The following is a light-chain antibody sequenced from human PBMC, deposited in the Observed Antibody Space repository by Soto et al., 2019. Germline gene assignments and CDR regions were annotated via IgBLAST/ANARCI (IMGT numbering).Light chain of an antibody. J-gene: IGKJ1*01. Sequence: EIVLTQSPGPLSLSPGETATLSCRSSQSVSSTYLIWYQQKPGQAPRLLIYGASSRATGVPDRFSGGGSGTDFTLTISDVQPEDFAVYYCHQRQSWPRTFGQGTKVDI. CDR1: QSVSSTY. CDR3: HQRQSWPRT. CDR2: GAS. V-gene: IGKV3-20*01.